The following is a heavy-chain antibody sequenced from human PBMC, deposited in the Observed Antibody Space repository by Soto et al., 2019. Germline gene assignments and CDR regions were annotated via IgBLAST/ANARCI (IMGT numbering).Heavy chain of an antibody. V-gene: IGHV3-30*03. CDR3: AMGLYGGRSRFDH. Sequence: QVQLVESGGGAVQPGRSLRLSCAASGFTFSNNGIHWVRQAPGKGLEWVAVISSDGINKYYADSVKGRSTISRDNSKDPVFLQNNSPRVEGTGVFFCAMGLYGGRSRFDHWGQGTLVTVSS. CDR1: GFTFSNNG. J-gene: IGHJ4*02. CDR2: ISSDGINK. D-gene: IGHD4-17*01.